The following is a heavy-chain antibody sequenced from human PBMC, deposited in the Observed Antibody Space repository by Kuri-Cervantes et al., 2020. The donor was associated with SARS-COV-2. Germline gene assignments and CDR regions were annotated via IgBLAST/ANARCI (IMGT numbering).Heavy chain of an antibody. CDR3: ARDLPYYYDSSGYDFDY. CDR1: GFTFSSYS. Sequence: GGSLRLSCAASGFTFSSYSMHWVRQAPGKGLEWVAVIWYDGSNKYYADSVKGRFTISRDNSKNTLYLQMNSLRAEDTAVYYCARDLPYYYDSSGYDFDYWGQGTLVTVSS. J-gene: IGHJ4*02. D-gene: IGHD3-22*01. V-gene: IGHV3-33*08. CDR2: IWYDGSNK.